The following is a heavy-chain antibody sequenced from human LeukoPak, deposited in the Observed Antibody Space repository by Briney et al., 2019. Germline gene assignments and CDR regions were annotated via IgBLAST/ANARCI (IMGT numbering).Heavy chain of an antibody. CDR2: IYYSGST. Sequence: SETLSLTCTVSGGSISSYYWSWIRQPPGKGLEWIGYIYYSGSTNYNPSLKSRVTISVDTSKNQFSLKLSSVTAADTAVYYCARDHFETYYDVPYYYYYGMDVWGQGTTVTVSS. CDR3: ARDHFETYYDVPYYYYYGMDV. D-gene: IGHD3-3*01. CDR1: GGSISSYY. J-gene: IGHJ6*02. V-gene: IGHV4-59*01.